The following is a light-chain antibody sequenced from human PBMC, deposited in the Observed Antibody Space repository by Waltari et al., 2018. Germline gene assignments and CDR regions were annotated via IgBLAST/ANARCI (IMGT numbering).Light chain of an antibody. Sequence: DIVMTQTLYSLPVSLCERATINCKSGQSILYNSNDKNYLARYHQKPGQPPKLLIYWESTRASGVPDRFSGSGAGTDFTLTISSLQAEDVAVYYCQQYYRRRTFGQETKVEVK. CDR3: QQYYRRRT. CDR2: WES. J-gene: IGKJ1*01. V-gene: IGKV4-1*01. CDR1: QSILYNSNDKNY.